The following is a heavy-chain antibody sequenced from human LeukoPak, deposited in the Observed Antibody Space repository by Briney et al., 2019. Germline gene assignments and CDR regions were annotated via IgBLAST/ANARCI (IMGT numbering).Heavy chain of an antibody. D-gene: IGHD6-19*01. CDR1: GYTFTSYG. J-gene: IGHJ4*02. CDR2: ISAYNGNT. Sequence: ASVKVSCKASGYTFTSYGISWVRQAPGQGLEWMGWISAYNGNTNYAQKLQGRVTMTTDTSTSTAYMELRSLRSDDTAVYYCARNVIAVAGTLRWVSQDYWGQGTLVTVSS. V-gene: IGHV1-18*01. CDR3: ARNVIAVAGTLRWVSQDY.